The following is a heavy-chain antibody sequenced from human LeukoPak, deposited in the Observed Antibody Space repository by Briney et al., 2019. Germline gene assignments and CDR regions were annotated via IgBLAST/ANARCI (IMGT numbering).Heavy chain of an antibody. J-gene: IGHJ5*02. D-gene: IGHD6-19*01. Sequence: AASVKVSSKASGYTFTSYGISCVRQAPGQGLEWMGWISAYKGNTNYAQKLQGRVTMTTDTSTSTAYMELRRLRSDATAVYYCAGHPPIRYSSGPNMWWFDPWGQGTLVTVSS. V-gene: IGHV1-18*01. CDR3: AGHPPIRYSSGPNMWWFDP. CDR2: ISAYKGNT. CDR1: GYTFTSYG.